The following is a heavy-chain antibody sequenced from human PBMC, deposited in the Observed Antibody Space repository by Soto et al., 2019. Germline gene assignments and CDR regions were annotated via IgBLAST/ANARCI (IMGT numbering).Heavy chain of an antibody. V-gene: IGHV4-30-4*01. CDR2: IYYSGNT. Sequence: KPSETLSLTCTVSGESISSGDHYWSWVRQSPGEGLEWIGFIYYSGNTYYNPSLKSRVSMSVDTSNNQFSLKLNSVTAADTAAYYCARDAGYCNSVSCYPYNMDVWGQGTTVTVSS. CDR3: ARDAGYCNSVSCYPYNMDV. CDR1: GESISSGDHY. J-gene: IGHJ6*02. D-gene: IGHD2-15*01.